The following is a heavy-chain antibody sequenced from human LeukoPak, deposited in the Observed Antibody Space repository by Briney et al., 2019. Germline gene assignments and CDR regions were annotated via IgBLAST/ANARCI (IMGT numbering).Heavy chain of an antibody. J-gene: IGHJ4*02. CDR1: GFTFSSYG. D-gene: IGHD4-11*01. CDR2: IWYDGSNK. V-gene: IGHV3-33*01. Sequence: GGSLRLSCAASGFTFSSYGMHWVRQAPGKGLEWVAVIWYDGSNKYYADSVKGRFTISRDNAKNSLYLQMNSLRAEDTAVYYCARDLSLASTVTTGGEDFDYWGQGTLVTVSS. CDR3: ARDLSLASTVTTGGEDFDY.